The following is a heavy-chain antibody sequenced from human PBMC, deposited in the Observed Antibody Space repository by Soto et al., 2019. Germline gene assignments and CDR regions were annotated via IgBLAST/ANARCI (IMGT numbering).Heavy chain of an antibody. D-gene: IGHD4-17*01. Sequence: EVQLVESGGGLVQPGGSLRLSCAASGFTFSSYEMNWVRQAPGKGLEWVSYISSSGSTIYYADSVKGRFTISRDNAKNSLYLQMNSLRAEDTAVYYCARDYGDYDQVLPYYYGMDVWGQGTTVTVSS. CDR2: ISSSGSTI. V-gene: IGHV3-48*03. J-gene: IGHJ6*02. CDR3: ARDYGDYDQVLPYYYGMDV. CDR1: GFTFSSYE.